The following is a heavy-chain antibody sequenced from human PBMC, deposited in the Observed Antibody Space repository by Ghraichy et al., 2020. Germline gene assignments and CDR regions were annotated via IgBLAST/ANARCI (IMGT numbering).Heavy chain of an antibody. CDR3: AKDQRYCSGGSCYSGFIPSPNWFDP. CDR1: GFTFSSYG. CDR2: ISYDGSNK. V-gene: IGHV3-30*18. J-gene: IGHJ5*02. Sequence: GESLRLSCAASGFTFSSYGMHWVRQAPGKGLEWVAVISYDGSNKYYADSVKGRFTISRDNSKNTLYLQMNSLRAEDTAVYYCAKDQRYCSGGSCYSGFIPSPNWFDPWGQGTLVTVSS. D-gene: IGHD2-15*01.